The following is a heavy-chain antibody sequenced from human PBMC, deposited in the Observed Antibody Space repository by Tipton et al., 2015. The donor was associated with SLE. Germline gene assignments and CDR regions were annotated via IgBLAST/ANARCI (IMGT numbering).Heavy chain of an antibody. Sequence: QLVQSGAEVKKPGASVKFSCKASGYTFTGYYMHWVRQAPGQGLEWMGRINPNSGGTNYAQKLQGRVTMTTVTSTSTAYMELRSLRSDDTAVYYCASRVVTEYYYGMDVWGQGTTVTVSS. V-gene: IGHV1-2*06. J-gene: IGHJ6*02. CDR1: GYTFTGYY. CDR2: INPNSGGT. CDR3: ASRVVTEYYYGMDV. D-gene: IGHD2-21*02.